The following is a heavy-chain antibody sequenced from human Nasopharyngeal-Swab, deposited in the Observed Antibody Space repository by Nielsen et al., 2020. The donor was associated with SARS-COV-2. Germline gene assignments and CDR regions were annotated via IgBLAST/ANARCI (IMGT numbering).Heavy chain of an antibody. J-gene: IGHJ6*02. V-gene: IGHV4-59*01. D-gene: IGHD2-2*01. Sequence: SETLSLTCTVSGGSISSYYWSWIRQPPGKGLEWIGYIYYSGSTNYNPSLKSRVTISVDTSKNQFSLKPSSVTAADTAVYYCARALPAYYYYGMDVWGQGTTVTVSS. CDR3: ARALPAYYYYGMDV. CDR2: IYYSGST. CDR1: GGSISSYY.